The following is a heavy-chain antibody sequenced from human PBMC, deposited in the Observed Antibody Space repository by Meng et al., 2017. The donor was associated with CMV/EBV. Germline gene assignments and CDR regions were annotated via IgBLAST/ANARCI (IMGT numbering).Heavy chain of an antibody. J-gene: IGHJ5*02. CDR3: ARDHGNSWFDP. CDR2: IYYSGST. D-gene: IGHD1-26*01. Sequence: SETLLTCTVSGGSISSYYWSWIRQPPGKGLEWIGYIYYSGSTNYNPSLKSRVTISVDTSKNQFSLKLSSVTAADTAVYYCARDHGNSWFDPWGQGTLVTVSS. CDR1: GGSISSYY. V-gene: IGHV4-59*01.